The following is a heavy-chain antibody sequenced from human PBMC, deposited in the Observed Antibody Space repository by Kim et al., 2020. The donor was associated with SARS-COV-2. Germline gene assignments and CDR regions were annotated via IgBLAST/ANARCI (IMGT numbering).Heavy chain of an antibody. D-gene: IGHD3-22*01. CDR3: FKEAAFTTIVVDYYFDF. CDR1: GFTFSNYG. J-gene: IGHJ4*02. CDR2: VSYEGRNT. V-gene: IGHV3-30*18. Sequence: GGSLRLSCVASGFTFSNYGMHWVRQAPGKGLEWVGIVSYEGRNTFYAGSVEGRFSISRDNSKNTLYLQMNSLRSEDTALYYCFKEAAFTTIVVDYYFDFWGQGTLVTVSS.